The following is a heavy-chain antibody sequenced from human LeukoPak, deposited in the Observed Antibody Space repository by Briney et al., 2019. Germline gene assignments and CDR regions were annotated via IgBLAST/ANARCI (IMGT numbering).Heavy chain of an antibody. CDR3: ARDALRQQGDAFDI. Sequence: GRSLRLSCAASGFTFSRYGMHWVRQAPGKGLEWVAVISYDGSNKSYADSVKGRFTISRDNSKNTLYLQMNSLRAEDTAVYYCARDALRQQGDAFDIWGQGTMVTVSS. CDR1: GFTFSRYG. V-gene: IGHV3-30*03. D-gene: IGHD6-13*01. CDR2: ISYDGSNK. J-gene: IGHJ3*02.